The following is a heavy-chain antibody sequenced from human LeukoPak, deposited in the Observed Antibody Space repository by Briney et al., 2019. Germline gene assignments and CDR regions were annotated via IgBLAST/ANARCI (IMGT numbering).Heavy chain of an antibody. CDR2: ISSSSSYI. V-gene: IGHV3-21*01. J-gene: IGHJ6*02. CDR1: GFTFSTYS. D-gene: IGHD6-19*01. CDR3: ARDGSGRERGSGWYSAMDV. Sequence: PGGSLRLSCAASGFTFSTYSMNWVRQAPGKGLEWVSSISSSSSYIYYEDSVKGRFTISRDNAKNSLYLQMNSLRADDTAVYYCARDGSGRERGSGWYSAMDVWGQGTTVTVSS.